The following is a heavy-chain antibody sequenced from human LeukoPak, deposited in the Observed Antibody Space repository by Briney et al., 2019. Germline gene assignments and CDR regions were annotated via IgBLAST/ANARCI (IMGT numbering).Heavy chain of an antibody. CDR3: ARAPEYYYDSSGYYPPFGY. V-gene: IGHV1-18*04. CDR2: ISAYNGNT. Sequence: ASVKVSCKASGYTFTSYYMHWVRQAPGQGLEWMGWISAYNGNTNYAQKLQGRVTMTTDTSTSTAYMELRSLRSDDTAVYYCARAPEYYYDSSGYYPPFGYWGQGTLVTVSS. D-gene: IGHD3-22*01. CDR1: GYTFTSYY. J-gene: IGHJ4*02.